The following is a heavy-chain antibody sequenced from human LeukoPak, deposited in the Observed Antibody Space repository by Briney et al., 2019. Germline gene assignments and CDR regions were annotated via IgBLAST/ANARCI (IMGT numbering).Heavy chain of an antibody. D-gene: IGHD6-19*01. CDR3: ARDHHSSGFN. CDR1: GGSISSSSYY. CDR2: IYYSGST. J-gene: IGHJ4*02. Sequence: PSETLSLTCTVSGGSISSSSYYWGWIRQPPGKGLEWIGSIYYSGSTYYNPSLKSRVTISVDTSKNHFSLKLTSVTAADTAVYYCARDHHSSGFNWGQGTLVTVSS. V-gene: IGHV4-39*02.